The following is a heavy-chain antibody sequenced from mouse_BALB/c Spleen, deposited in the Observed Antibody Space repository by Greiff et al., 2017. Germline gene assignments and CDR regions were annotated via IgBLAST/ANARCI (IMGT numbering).Heavy chain of an antibody. CDR3: ARQGYGYWYVDV. V-gene: IGHV1S56*01. Sequence: QVQLQQSGPELVKPGASVRISCKASGYTFTRYYIHWVEQRPGQGLEWIGWIYPGNVNTKYNEKFKGKATLTAAKSSSTAYMQLSRLTSEDSAVFCYARQGYGYWYVDVWGAGTAVSVSS. J-gene: IGHJ1*01. D-gene: IGHD3-1*01. CDR2: IYPGNVNT. CDR1: GYTFTRYY.